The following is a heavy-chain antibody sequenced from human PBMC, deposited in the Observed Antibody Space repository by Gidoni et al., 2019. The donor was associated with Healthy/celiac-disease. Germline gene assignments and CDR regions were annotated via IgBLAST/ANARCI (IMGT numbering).Heavy chain of an antibody. CDR3: EHIDGYSYGYYY. CDR2: IYWDDDK. V-gene: IGHV2-5*02. D-gene: IGHD5-18*01. Sequence: QITLKESGPTLVKPTQTRTLTCTFSGVSLSTSGVGVGWIRQPPGKALEWLALIYWDDDKRYSPSLKSRLSITKDTSKKQVVLTMTNKDRVDTATYYCEHIDGYSYGYYYWGQGTLVTVSS. J-gene: IGHJ4*02. CDR1: GVSLSTSGVG.